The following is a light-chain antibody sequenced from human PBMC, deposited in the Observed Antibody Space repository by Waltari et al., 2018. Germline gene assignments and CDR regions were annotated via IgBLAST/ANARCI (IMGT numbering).Light chain of an antibody. J-gene: IGKJ2*01. CDR1: QTILTW. Sequence: DTQVTQSPSTLSASVGDSVTITCRASQTILTWMAWYQQKPGKAPKLLNYKASRLESGVPSRFSGTASGTEFTLTISRLQPDDSATYYCQQYHDYSTFGQGTKLEIK. CDR3: QQYHDYST. V-gene: IGKV1-5*03. CDR2: KAS.